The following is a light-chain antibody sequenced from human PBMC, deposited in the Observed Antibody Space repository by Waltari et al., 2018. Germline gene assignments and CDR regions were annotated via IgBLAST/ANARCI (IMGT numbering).Light chain of an antibody. CDR2: GVT. CDR3: SLSGGINNFVV. V-gene: IGLV2-8*01. J-gene: IGLJ2*01. CDR1: SRDSNVHS. Sequence: QSALTQPPSASGSPGQSVTIPCTGASRDSNVHSVSWYQQHPGTAPKTIIYGVTKRPSGVPDRFSGSKSGNTASLTVSGLQVEDEAHYYCSLSGGINNFVVFGGGTKLTVL.